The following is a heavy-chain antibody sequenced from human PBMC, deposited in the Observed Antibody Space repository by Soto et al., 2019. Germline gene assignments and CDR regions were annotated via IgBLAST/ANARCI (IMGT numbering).Heavy chain of an antibody. CDR1: GYTFTGYY. J-gene: IGHJ5*02. CDR2: INPNSCGT. CDR3: AGPTYYYDSSGYYYT. Sequence: ASVKVSCKASGYTFTGYYMHWVRQAPGQGLEWMGWINPNSCGTNYAQKFQGRVTMTRDTSISTAYMELSRLRSDDTAVYYCAGPTYYYDSSGYYYTWGQGTLVTAS. D-gene: IGHD3-22*01. V-gene: IGHV1-2*02.